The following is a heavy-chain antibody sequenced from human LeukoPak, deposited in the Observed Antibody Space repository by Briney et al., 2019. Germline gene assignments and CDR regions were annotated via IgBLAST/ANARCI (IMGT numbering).Heavy chain of an antibody. CDR1: GGSISSYY. CDR2: IYHSGST. CDR3: ARLRSGGSPGGEIVDY. Sequence: PSETLSLTCTVSGGSISSYYWSWIRQPPGKGLEWIGYIYHSGSTNYNPSLKSRVTISVDTSKNQFSLKLSSVTAADTAVYYCARLRSGGSPGGEIVDYWGQGTLVTVSS. J-gene: IGHJ4*02. D-gene: IGHD2-15*01. V-gene: IGHV4-59*08.